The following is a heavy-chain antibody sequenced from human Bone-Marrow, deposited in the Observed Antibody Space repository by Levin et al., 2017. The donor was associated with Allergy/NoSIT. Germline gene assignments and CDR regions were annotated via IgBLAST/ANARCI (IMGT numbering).Heavy chain of an antibody. V-gene: IGHV3-30*04. D-gene: IGHD6-13*01. J-gene: IGHJ4*02. CDR1: GFTFSSYS. CDR3: ARGYFSSWPTGGYCDY. CDR2: ISYDGSDT. Sequence: GGSLRLSCTASGFTFSSYSMHWVRQAPGKGLEWVAVISYDGSDTYYADSVKGRFTISRDHSKNTLYLQMNSLRTEDTAFYYCARGYFSSWPTGGYCDYWGQGTLVTVSS.